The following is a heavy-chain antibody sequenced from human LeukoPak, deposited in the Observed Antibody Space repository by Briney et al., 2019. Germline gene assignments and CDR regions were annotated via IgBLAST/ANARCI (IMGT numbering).Heavy chain of an antibody. J-gene: IGHJ5*02. CDR1: GFTFSSYS. CDR3: ARGSSSGWFDP. D-gene: IGHD6-13*01. Sequence: GGSLRLSCAASGFTFSSYSMNWVRQAPGKGLEWVSVIYSGGSTYYADSVKGRFTISRDNSKNTLYLQMNSLRAEDTAVYYCARGSSSGWFDPWGQGTLVTVSS. CDR2: IYSGGST. V-gene: IGHV3-66*02.